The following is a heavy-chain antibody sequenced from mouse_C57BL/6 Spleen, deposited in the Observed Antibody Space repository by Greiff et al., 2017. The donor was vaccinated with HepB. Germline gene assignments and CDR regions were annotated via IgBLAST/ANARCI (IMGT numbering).Heavy chain of an antibody. CDR1: GYTFTSYW. D-gene: IGHD2-2*01. CDR2: IDPSDSYT. V-gene: IGHV1-59*01. Sequence: QVQLQQSGAELVRPGTSVKLSCKASGYTFTSYWMHWVKQRPGQGLEWIGVIDPSDSYTNYNQKFKGKATLTVDTSSSTAYMQLSSLTSEDSAVYYCARYYGYDDYAMDYWGQGTSVTVSS. J-gene: IGHJ4*01. CDR3: ARYYGYDDYAMDY.